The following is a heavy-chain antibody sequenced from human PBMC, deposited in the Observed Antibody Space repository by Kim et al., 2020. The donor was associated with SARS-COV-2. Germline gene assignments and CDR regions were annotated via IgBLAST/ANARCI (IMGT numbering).Heavy chain of an antibody. CDR2: ISGSGGST. CDR1: GFTFSSYA. D-gene: IGHD3-10*01. J-gene: IGHJ6*02. V-gene: IGHV3-23*01. CDR3: AKGGTHVLLWFGDPDAYYYYGMDV. Sequence: GGSLRLSCAASGFTFSSYAMSWVRQAPGKGLEWVSAISGSGGSTYYADSVKGRFTISRDNSKNTLYLQMNSLRAEDTAVYYCAKGGTHVLLWFGDPDAYYYYGMDVWGQGTTFTVSS.